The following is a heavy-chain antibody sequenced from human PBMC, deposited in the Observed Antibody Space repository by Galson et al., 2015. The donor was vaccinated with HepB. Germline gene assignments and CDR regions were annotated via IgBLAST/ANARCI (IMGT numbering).Heavy chain of an antibody. CDR1: GYTFTSYG. J-gene: IGHJ4*02. D-gene: IGHD3-9*01. Sequence: SVKVSCKASGYTFTSYGISWVRQAPGQGLEWMGWISAYNGNTNYAQKLQGRVTMTTDTSTSTAYMVLRSLRSDDTAVYYCARTATYYDILTGYYTFDYWGQGTLVTVSS. CDR2: ISAYNGNT. V-gene: IGHV1-18*04. CDR3: ARTATYYDILTGYYTFDY.